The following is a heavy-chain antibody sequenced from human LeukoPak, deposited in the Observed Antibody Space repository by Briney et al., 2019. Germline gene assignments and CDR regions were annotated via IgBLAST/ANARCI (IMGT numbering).Heavy chain of an antibody. CDR2: IWYGGSNK. CDR3: ARTTRAMVANFDY. Sequence: GRSLRLSCAASGFTFSSYGMHWVRQAPGKGLEWVAVIWYGGSNKYYADSVKGRFTISRDNSKNTLYLQMSSLRAEDTAVYYCARTTRAMVANFDYWGQGTLVTVSS. D-gene: IGHD5-18*01. V-gene: IGHV3-33*01. CDR1: GFTFSSYG. J-gene: IGHJ4*02.